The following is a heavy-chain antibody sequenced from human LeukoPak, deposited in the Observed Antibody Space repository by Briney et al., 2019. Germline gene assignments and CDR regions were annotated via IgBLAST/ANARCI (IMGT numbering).Heavy chain of an antibody. CDR3: ARHRAARPSYYYGMDV. CDR2: TNDSGRN. CDR1: GGSFSGYY. Sequence: PSETLSLTCAVYGGSFSGYYWSWIRQPPGKGLEWIGETNDSGRNNYNPSLKSRVTISVDTSKNQFSLKLSSVTAADTAVYYCARHRAARPSYYYGMDVWGQGTTVTVSS. D-gene: IGHD6-6*01. J-gene: IGHJ6*02. V-gene: IGHV4-34*01.